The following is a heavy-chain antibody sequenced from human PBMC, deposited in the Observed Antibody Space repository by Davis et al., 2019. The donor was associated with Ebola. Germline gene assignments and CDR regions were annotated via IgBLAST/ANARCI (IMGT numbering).Heavy chain of an antibody. J-gene: IGHJ5*02. CDR3: ARGITMVRGENWFDP. Sequence: ASVKVSCKASGYTFTSYDISWVRQAPGQGLEWMGWISAYNGNTNYAQKLQGRVTMTTDTSTSTAYMELRSLRSDDTAVYYCARGITMVRGENWFDPWGQGTLVTVSS. CDR1: GYTFTSYD. CDR2: ISAYNGNT. D-gene: IGHD3-10*01. V-gene: IGHV1-18*01.